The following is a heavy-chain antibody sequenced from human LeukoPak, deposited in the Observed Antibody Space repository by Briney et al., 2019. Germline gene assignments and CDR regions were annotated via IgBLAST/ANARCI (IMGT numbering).Heavy chain of an antibody. V-gene: IGHV4-59*01. CDR1: GGSISSYY. CDR2: IYYSGST. Sequence: SETLSLTCTVSGGSISSYYWSWIRQPPGKGLEWIGYIYYSGSTNYNPSLKSRVTISVDTSKNQFSLKLSSVTAADTAVYYCARGPGSSSWKNVALYFQHWGQGTLVTVSS. J-gene: IGHJ1*01. CDR3: ARGPGSSSWKNVALYFQH. D-gene: IGHD6-13*01.